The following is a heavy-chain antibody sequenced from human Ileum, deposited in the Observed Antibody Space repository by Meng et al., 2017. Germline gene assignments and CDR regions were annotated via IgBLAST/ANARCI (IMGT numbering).Heavy chain of an antibody. CDR1: GYTFSSYG. CDR3: ARAVSTTSLQFDV. Sequence: ASVKVSCKASGYTFSSYGISWVRQAPGQGLEWRGWISGHNGDTNYAQKLQGRVTMTTETSTSTVYMELRSLKSDDTAFYYCARAVSTTSLQFDVWGQGTMVTVSS. D-gene: IGHD4-17*01. CDR2: ISGHNGDT. J-gene: IGHJ3*01. V-gene: IGHV1-18*01.